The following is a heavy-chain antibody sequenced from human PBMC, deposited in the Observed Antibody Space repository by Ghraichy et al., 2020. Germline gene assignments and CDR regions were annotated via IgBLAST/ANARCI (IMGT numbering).Heavy chain of an antibody. D-gene: IGHD3-16*01. J-gene: IGHJ4*02. CDR2: ITTGGAT. CDR1: GFTFHTCA. Sequence: GGSLRLSCGASGFTFHTCAMGWVRQAPGKGLEWVSGITTGGATFYADSVKGRFTISRDNSKNTLSLQMNGLRVEDTALYYCAKYTETESLGDFWGQGTPVTVSS. V-gene: IGHV3-23*01. CDR3: AKYTETESLGDF.